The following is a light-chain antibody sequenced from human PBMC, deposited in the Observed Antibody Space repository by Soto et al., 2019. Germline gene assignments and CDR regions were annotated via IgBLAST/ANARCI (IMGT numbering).Light chain of an antibody. CDR3: QQYGSSPRT. CDR1: QTVTSY. V-gene: IGKV3-20*01. CDR2: GAS. Sequence: EIVLTQSPGTLSLSPGETATLSCRASQTVTSYFAWSQQKPGQAPRLLIYGASSRATGIPDRFSGSGSGTDFTLTISGLEPEDFAVYDCQQYGSSPRTFGQGTKVEIK. J-gene: IGKJ1*01.